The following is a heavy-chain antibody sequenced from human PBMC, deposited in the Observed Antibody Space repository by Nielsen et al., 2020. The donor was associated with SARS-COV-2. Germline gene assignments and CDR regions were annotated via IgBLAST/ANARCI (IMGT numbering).Heavy chain of an antibody. Sequence: GESLKISCVASEISFRSYGMHWVRQAPGKGLDWVAFTSYDGRDKFYADSVRGRFIVSRDNFRNTLSLHMDSLRTEDTAVYFCARQATIYMSEVSGMDVWGQGTTVTVSS. V-gene: IGHV3-30*03. D-gene: IGHD3-9*01. CDR3: ARQATIYMSEVSGMDV. J-gene: IGHJ6*02. CDR2: TSYDGRDK. CDR1: EISFRSYG.